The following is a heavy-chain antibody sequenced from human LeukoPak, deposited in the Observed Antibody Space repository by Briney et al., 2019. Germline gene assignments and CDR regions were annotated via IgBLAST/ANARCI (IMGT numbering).Heavy chain of an antibody. J-gene: IGHJ3*02. V-gene: IGHV3-30*03. D-gene: IGHD3-22*01. CDR1: GFTFSSYG. CDR2: ISYDGSNK. Sequence: PGGSLRLSCAASGFTFSSYGMHWIRQAPGKGLEWVAVISYDGSNKYYADSVKGRFTISRDNSKNTLYLQMNSLRAEDTAVYYCAITNYYDSSGYYFWRAFDIWGQGTMVTVSS. CDR3: AITNYYDSSGYYFWRAFDI.